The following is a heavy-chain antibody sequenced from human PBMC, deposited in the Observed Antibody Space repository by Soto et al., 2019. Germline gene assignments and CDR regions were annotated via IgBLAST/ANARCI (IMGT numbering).Heavy chain of an antibody. CDR1: GFTFSSYA. Sequence: GSLRLSCAASGFTFSSYAMSWVRQAPGKGLEWVSAISGSGGSTYYADSVKGRFTISRDNSKNTLYLQMNSLRAEDTAVYYCAKDLVLRYYDSSGYHDYWGQGTLVTVSS. D-gene: IGHD3-22*01. CDR2: ISGSGGST. V-gene: IGHV3-23*01. CDR3: AKDLVLRYYDSSGYHDY. J-gene: IGHJ4*02.